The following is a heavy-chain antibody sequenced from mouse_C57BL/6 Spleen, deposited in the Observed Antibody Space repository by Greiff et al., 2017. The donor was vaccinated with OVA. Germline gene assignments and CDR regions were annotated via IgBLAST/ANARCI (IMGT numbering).Heavy chain of an antibody. CDR2: INPNNGGT. CDR3: ARPLLEAMDY. V-gene: IGHV1-26*01. Sequence: EVQLQQSGPELVKPGASVKISCKASGYTFTDYYMNWVKQSHGKSLEWIGDINPNNGGTSYNQKFKGKATLTVDKSSSTAYMELRSLTSEDSAVYYCARPLLEAMDYWGQGTSVTVSS. CDR1: GYTFTDYY. J-gene: IGHJ4*01.